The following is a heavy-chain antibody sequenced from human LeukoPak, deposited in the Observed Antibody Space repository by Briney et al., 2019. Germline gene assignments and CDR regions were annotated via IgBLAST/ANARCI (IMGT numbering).Heavy chain of an antibody. J-gene: IGHJ4*02. D-gene: IGHD3-9*01. CDR1: GLTFSSYA. V-gene: IGHV3-23*01. Sequence: GGSLRLSCAASGLTFSSYAMSWVRQAPGKGLEWVSAISGSGGSTYYADSVKGRFTISRDNSKNTLYLQMNSLRAEDTAVYYCAKDIRAAHYDILTGYSTVDYWGQGTLVTVSS. CDR2: ISGSGGST. CDR3: AKDIRAAHYDILTGYSTVDY.